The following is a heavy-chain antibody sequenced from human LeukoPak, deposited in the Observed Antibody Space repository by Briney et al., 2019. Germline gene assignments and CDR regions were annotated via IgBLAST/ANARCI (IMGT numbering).Heavy chain of an antibody. Sequence: GASVKVSCKASGGTFSSYAISWVRRAPGQGLEWMGGIIPIFGTANYAQKFQGRVTITADESTSTAYMELSSLRSEDTAVYYCARVTRVNWNDDYSYYYYMDVWGKGTTVTISS. CDR2: IIPIFGTA. J-gene: IGHJ6*03. V-gene: IGHV1-69*13. CDR3: ARVTRVNWNDDYSYYYYMDV. CDR1: GGTFSSYA. D-gene: IGHD1-1*01.